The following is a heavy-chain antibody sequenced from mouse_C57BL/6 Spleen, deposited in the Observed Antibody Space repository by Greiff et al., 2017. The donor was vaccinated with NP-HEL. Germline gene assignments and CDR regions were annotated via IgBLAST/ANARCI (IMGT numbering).Heavy chain of an antibody. CDR1: GYTFTSYW. V-gene: IGHV1-59*01. J-gene: IGHJ3*01. CDR2: IDPSDSYT. D-gene: IGHD3-2*02. CDR3: ARKVTAQANFAY. Sequence: QVQLQQPGAELVRPGTSVKLSCKASGYTFTSYWMHWVKQRPGQGLEWIGVIDPSDSYTNYNQKFKGKATLTVDTSSSTAYMQLSSLTSEDAAVDDCARKVTAQANFAYWGQGTLVTVSA.